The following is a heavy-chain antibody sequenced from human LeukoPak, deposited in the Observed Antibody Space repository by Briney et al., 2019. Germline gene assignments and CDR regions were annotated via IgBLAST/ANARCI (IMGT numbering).Heavy chain of an antibody. D-gene: IGHD3-22*01. CDR3: ARHQNDYYDSSGYYYNWFDP. V-gene: IGHV4-59*08. J-gene: IGHJ5*02. CDR1: GGSISSYY. Sequence: KSSETLSLTCTASGGSISSYYWSWIRQPPGKGLEWIGYIYYSGSTNYNPSLKSRVTISVDTSKNQFSLKLSSVTAADTAVYYCARHQNDYYDSSGYYYNWFDPWGQGTLVTVSS. CDR2: IYYSGST.